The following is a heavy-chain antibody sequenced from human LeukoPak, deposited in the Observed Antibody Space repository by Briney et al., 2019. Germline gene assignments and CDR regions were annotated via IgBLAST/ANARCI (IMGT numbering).Heavy chain of an antibody. CDR3: AKDDSGSYYPYYYYMDV. D-gene: IGHD1-26*01. CDR1: GFTFRSYG. CDR2: ISGSGGRT. V-gene: IGHV3-23*01. J-gene: IGHJ6*03. Sequence: GGTLRLSCAASGFTFRSYGMSWVRQAPGKGLEGVSTISGSGGRTYYADSVKGRFTNSRDNPKNTLYLQMNSLRAEDTAVYYCAKDDSGSYYPYYYYMDVWGKGTTVTISS.